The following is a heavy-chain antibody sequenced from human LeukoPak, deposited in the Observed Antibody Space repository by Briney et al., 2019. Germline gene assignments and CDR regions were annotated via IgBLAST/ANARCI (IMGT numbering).Heavy chain of an antibody. CDR2: ISGSGNNT. CDR1: GFTFSFYG. CDR3: AKVMDTSDWCGDY. D-gene: IGHD6-19*01. Sequence: GGSLRLSCAASGFTFSFYGMTWVRQAAGKGLEWDSGISGSGNNTYYTDSVEGRFTISRANFKNTLYLQMNSLRAEDTAIYYCAKVMDTSDWCGDYWGQGTLVTVCS. J-gene: IGHJ4*02. V-gene: IGHV3-23*01.